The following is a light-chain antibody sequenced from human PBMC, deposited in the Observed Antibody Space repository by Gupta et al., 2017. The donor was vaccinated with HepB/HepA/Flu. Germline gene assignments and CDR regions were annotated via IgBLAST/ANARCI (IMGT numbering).Light chain of an antibody. CDR2: RNN. J-gene: IGLJ3*02. Sequence: QPGLTQPPSLSTALGQTATLTCTGNSNDVGNEGAAWLQQHQGHPPKLLFYRNNNRPSGISERCSASRSGNTAALTITDPQPEDEADDYCSAWDSSSSFWVFGGGTKLTVL. CDR1: SNDVGNEG. CDR3: SAWDSSSSFWV. V-gene: IGLV10-54*04.